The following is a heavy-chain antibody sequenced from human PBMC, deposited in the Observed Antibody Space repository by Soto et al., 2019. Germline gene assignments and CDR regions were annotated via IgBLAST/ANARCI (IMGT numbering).Heavy chain of an antibody. CDR3: ARNGDCTRPGCIVGWFDP. Sequence: SETLSLTCAVNGGSFSGYIWTWIRQTPGKGLQWIGQINHSGSAVYNPSLKTRVTISVMSNNRFSLEMSSVTAADTAMYYCARNGDCTRPGCIVGWFDPWGPGTQVTVYS. D-gene: IGHD2-8*01. CDR1: GGSFSGYI. CDR2: INHSGSA. J-gene: IGHJ5*02. V-gene: IGHV4-34*01.